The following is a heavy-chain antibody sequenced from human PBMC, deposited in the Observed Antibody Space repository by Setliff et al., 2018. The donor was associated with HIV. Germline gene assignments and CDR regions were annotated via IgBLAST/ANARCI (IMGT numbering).Heavy chain of an antibody. CDR3: ARHGAYEAYYDYMDV. V-gene: IGHV4-39*01. D-gene: IGHD5-12*01. Sequence: PSETLSLTCTVSGGSFTSRSYYWGWIRQPPGKGLEWIGSIFYSGTTYDNPSLKSRVTISVDTSKNQFSLKLSSVTAADTAVYYCARHGAYEAYYDYMDVWGKGTTVTVSS. CDR2: IFYSGTT. J-gene: IGHJ6*03. CDR1: GGSFTSRSYY.